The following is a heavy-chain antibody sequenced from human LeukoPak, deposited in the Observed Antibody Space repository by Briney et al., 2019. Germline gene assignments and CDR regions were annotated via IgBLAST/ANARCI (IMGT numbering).Heavy chain of an antibody. J-gene: IGHJ4*02. V-gene: IGHV4-39*01. CDR2: IYYSGST. Sequence: PSETLSLTCTVSGGSISSSSYYWGWIRQPPGKGLEWIGSIYYSGSTYYNPSLKSRVTISVDTSKNQFSLKLSSVTAADTAVYYCARGQAYGDYRPYYFDYWGQGTLVTVSS. CDR3: ARGQAYGDYRPYYFDY. CDR1: GGSISSSSYY. D-gene: IGHD4-17*01.